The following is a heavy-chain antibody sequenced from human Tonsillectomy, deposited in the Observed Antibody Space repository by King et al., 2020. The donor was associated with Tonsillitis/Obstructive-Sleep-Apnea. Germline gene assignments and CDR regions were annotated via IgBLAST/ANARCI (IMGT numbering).Heavy chain of an antibody. V-gene: IGHV3-33*01. CDR1: GFIFSSYG. D-gene: IGHD3-10*01. J-gene: IGHJ6*03. CDR2: IWYDGINK. Sequence: VQLVESGGGVVQPWRALRLSCAASGFIFSSYGMHWVRQAPGKGLVWVAVIWYDGINKYYADSVKGRFTISRDNSKNTLYLKMNSLRAEDTAVYYCARDPQSYGSGSYYHYYYYYMDVWGKGTTVTVSS. CDR3: ARDPQSYGSGSYYHYYYYYMDV.